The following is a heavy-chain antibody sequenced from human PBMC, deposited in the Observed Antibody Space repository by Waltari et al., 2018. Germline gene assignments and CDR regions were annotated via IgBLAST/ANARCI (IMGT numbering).Heavy chain of an antibody. CDR1: GGSFSGYY. CDR3: ARCVSVTYGGAGGWFDP. D-gene: IGHD4-17*01. CDR2: INHSGSA. Sequence: QVQLQQWGAGLLKPSETLSLTCAVYGGSFSGYYWRWIRQPPGKGLGWIGEINHSGSANGNHTLNGESMKLGYTTTRHYSMKLRSLTAADTAVEYWARCVSVTYGGAGGWFDPWGQGTLVTVSS. J-gene: IGHJ5*02. V-gene: IGHV4-34*04.